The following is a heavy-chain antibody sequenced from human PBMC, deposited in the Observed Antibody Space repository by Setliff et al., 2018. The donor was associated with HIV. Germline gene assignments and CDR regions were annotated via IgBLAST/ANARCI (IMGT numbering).Heavy chain of an antibody. CDR3: ARATFGSTSSGINYYMDV. V-gene: IGHV4-59*02. D-gene: IGHD3-10*01. CDR2: IYYDGTT. CDR1: GGSVSGYF. Sequence: SETLSLTCTVSGGSVSGYFWSWIRQPPGRGLEWIGYIYYDGTTNSNPPLKSRVTISVTTSKNQFSLKLSSVTAADTALYFCARATFGSTSSGINYYMDVWGKGTTVTVSS. J-gene: IGHJ6*03.